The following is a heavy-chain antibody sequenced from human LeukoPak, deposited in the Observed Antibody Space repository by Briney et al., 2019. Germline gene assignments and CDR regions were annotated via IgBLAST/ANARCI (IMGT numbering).Heavy chain of an antibody. CDR3: ASECGSGSYHYY. Sequence: ASVKVSCKAFVYTFTGYYMHCVRHAPGQGLEWMGWINPNSGGTNYAQKFQGRVTMTRDTSISTAYMELSRLRSDDTAVYYCASECGSGSYHYYWGQGTLVTVSS. V-gene: IGHV1-2*02. CDR1: VYTFTGYY. D-gene: IGHD3-10*01. J-gene: IGHJ4*02. CDR2: INPNSGGT.